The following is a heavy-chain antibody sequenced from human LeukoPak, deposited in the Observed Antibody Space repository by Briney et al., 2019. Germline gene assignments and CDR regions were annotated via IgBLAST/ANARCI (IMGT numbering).Heavy chain of an antibody. V-gene: IGHV6-1*01. J-gene: IGHJ4*02. CDR2: TYYRSKWYN. D-gene: IGHD3-22*01. CDR1: GDSASSISAA. CDR3: AIQNYYDSSGYYC. Sequence: SQTLSLTCAISGDSASSISAAWKWIRQSPSRGLEWLGRTYYRSKWYNDYAVSVKSRITSNPDTSKNQFSLQLNSVTPEDTAVYYCAIQNYYDSSGYYCWGQGTLVTVSS.